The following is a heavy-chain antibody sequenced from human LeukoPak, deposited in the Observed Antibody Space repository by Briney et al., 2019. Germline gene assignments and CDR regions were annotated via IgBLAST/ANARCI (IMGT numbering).Heavy chain of an antibody. CDR3: ATTLDSDWPVDY. V-gene: IGHV3-13*04. J-gene: IGHJ4*02. CDR1: GFTFSNYA. CDR2: IGTADDT. Sequence: PGGSLRLSCAASGFTFSNYAMHWVRQATGKGLEWVSTIGTADDTYYSGSVKGRFTISRENAKSSLYLQMNSLRAGDTAVYYCATTLDSDWPVDYWGQGTLVTVSS. D-gene: IGHD2-21*02.